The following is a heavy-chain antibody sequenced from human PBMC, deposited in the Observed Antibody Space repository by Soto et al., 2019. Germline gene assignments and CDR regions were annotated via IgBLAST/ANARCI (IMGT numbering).Heavy chain of an antibody. Sequence: SQTLSLPCDISGDSVSSYSAAWNWIRQSPSRGLEWLGRTYYRSKWYNEYAGPVRSRITINPDTSKNQFSLQVNSVTPEDTAVYYCARDLEKFRNGSQYDYYGLDVWGQGTTVTVSS. CDR2: TYYRSKWYN. D-gene: IGHD3-10*01. V-gene: IGHV6-1*01. J-gene: IGHJ6*02. CDR3: ARDLEKFRNGSQYDYYGLDV. CDR1: GDSVSSYSAA.